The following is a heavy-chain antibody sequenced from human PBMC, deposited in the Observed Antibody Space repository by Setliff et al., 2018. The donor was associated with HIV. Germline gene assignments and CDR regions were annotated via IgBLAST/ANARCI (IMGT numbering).Heavy chain of an antibody. CDR1: GGGMRNFY. CDR3: ARVAKDSSLFSSSGPTYFDP. V-gene: IGHV4-59*01. D-gene: IGHD3-10*01. J-gene: IGHJ5*02. CDR2: VHYSGIV. Sequence: LSLTCSVSGGGMRNFYWSWIRQAPGGKLEWIGHVHYSGIVDYSPSLRSRLTISAQTSKNQFSLTLTSVTAADTALYFCARVAKDSSLFSSSGPTYFDPWGHGIQVTVSS.